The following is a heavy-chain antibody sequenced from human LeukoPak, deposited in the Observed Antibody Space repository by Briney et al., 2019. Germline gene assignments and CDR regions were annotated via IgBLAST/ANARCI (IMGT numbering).Heavy chain of an antibody. CDR2: INQDGNEK. CDR3: ARDANLRGYNSWFDP. V-gene: IGHV3-7*01. CDR1: GFNFNSHW. D-gene: IGHD2/OR15-2a*01. J-gene: IGHJ5*02. Sequence: PGGSLRLSCEGSGFNFNSHWMSWVRQAPGKGPEWVTNINQDGNEKYYAGSVKGRFTVSRDKVKKSVYLQMGNVRADDTGVYYCARDANLRGYNSWFDPWGQGTLVTVSS.